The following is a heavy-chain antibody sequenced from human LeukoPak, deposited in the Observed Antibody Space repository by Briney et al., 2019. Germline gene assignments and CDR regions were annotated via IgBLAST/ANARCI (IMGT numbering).Heavy chain of an antibody. CDR3: ARRAGAPDFDV. V-gene: IGHV4-34*01. CDR1: GVPFVGYY. J-gene: IGHJ4*02. D-gene: IGHD3-10*01. CDR2: ITHSGGG. Sequence: SDTLSLTCTVSGVPFVGYYWTWIRQPPGKGLEWIGEITHSGGGNYNPSLKSRVTISVDSSQNRFSLKVLSVTAADTAVYYCARRAGAPDFDVWGLGTLVSVSS.